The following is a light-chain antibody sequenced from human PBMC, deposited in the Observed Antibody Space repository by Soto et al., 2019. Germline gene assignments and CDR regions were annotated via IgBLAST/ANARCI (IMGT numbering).Light chain of an antibody. J-gene: IGKJ4*01. CDR2: AAS. V-gene: IGKV1-17*01. CDR1: QGIAND. CDR3: LQHNSYPLT. Sequence: DIQMTQSPSSLSASVGDRVTFTCGACQGIANDLAWYQQKPTKAPKRLIYAASSLQSGVPSRFSGSGAGTEFTLTFSSLQPEDFGTYYCLQHNSYPLTFGGGTTVEI.